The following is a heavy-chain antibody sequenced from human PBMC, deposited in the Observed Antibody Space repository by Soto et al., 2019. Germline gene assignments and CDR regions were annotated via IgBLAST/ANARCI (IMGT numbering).Heavy chain of an antibody. V-gene: IGHV1-2*04. CDR1: GYTFTGYY. J-gene: IGHJ6*02. Sequence: QVQLVQSGAEVKKSGASVKVSCKASGYTFTGYYMHWVRQAPGQGLEWMGWINATSGDTNYAQKFQGWVTMTRDTSISTVYMELSRLTSDDTAVYYCARDRHMDVWGQGTTVTVSS. CDR2: INATSGDT. CDR3: ARDRHMDV.